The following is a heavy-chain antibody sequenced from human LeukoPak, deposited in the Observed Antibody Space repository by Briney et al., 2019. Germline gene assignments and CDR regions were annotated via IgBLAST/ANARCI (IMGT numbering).Heavy chain of an antibody. CDR1: GFTFSSYW. CDR2: VNSDGSST. J-gene: IGHJ4*02. CDR3: ARGSTQYSSGWYGIDY. V-gene: IGHV3-74*01. Sequence: GGSLRLSCAASGFTFSSYWMHWVRQAPGKGLVWVSGVNSDGSSTTYADSVKGRFTISRDNAKNTVYLQMNSLRAEDTAVYYCARGSTQYSSGWYGIDYWGQGTLVTVSS. D-gene: IGHD6-19*01.